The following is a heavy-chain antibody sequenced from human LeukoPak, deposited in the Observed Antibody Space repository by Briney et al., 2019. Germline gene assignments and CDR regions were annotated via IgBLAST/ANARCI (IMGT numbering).Heavy chain of an antibody. CDR2: IITIFGTA. D-gene: IGHD5-12*01. CDR1: RGTFSSYA. J-gene: IGHJ4*02. CDR3: ARSDIVATGHYFDY. Sequence: SVKVSCKSSRGTFSSYAISWVRQAPGQGLEWLGGIITIFGTANYAQKFQGRVKITANKSTSTAYMELSTLRSEDTAVYYCARSDIVATGHYFDYWGQGTLVTVSP. V-gene: IGHV1-69*06.